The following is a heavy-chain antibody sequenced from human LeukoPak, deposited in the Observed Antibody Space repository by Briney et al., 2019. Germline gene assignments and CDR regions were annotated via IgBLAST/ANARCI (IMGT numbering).Heavy chain of an antibody. CDR3: ARVGYSSGWTSFDY. D-gene: IGHD6-19*01. V-gene: IGHV4-4*07. CDR2: IYTSGST. CDR1: GGSISSYY. Sequence: SETLSLTCTVSGGSISSYYWSWIRQPAGKGLEWIGRIYTSGSTNYNPSLKSRVIMSVDTSKNQFSLKLSSVTAADTAVYYCARVGYSSGWTSFDYWGQGTLVTVSS. J-gene: IGHJ4*02.